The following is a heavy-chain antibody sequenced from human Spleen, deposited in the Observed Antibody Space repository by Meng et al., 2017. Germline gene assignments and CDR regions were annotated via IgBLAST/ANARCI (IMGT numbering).Heavy chain of an antibody. D-gene: IGHD5-24*01. J-gene: IGHJ4*02. CDR2: IWFDGSNK. CDR1: GFTFSDYY. Sequence: GGSLRLSCTASGFTFSDYYMSWIRQAPGKGLEWVATIWFDGSNKYFKDSVKGRFTISRDNSKNTLYLQMNSLRVDDTAVYFCARTAGGEMATITGFLAFDFWGRGTLVTVSS. V-gene: IGHV3-33*08. CDR3: ARTAGGEMATITGFLAFDF.